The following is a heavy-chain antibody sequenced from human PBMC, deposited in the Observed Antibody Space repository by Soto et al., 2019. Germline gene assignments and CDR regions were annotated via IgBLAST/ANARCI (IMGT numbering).Heavy chain of an antibody. V-gene: IGHV3-33*01. Sequence: PGGSLRLSCAASGFTFSSYGMHWVRQAPGKGLEWVAVIWYDGSNKYYADSVKGRFTISRDNSKNTLYLQMNSLRAEDTAVYYCARDLWYSSSWYSGAFDIWGQGTMVTVSS. J-gene: IGHJ3*02. CDR2: IWYDGSNK. D-gene: IGHD6-13*01. CDR1: GFTFSSYG. CDR3: ARDLWYSSSWYSGAFDI.